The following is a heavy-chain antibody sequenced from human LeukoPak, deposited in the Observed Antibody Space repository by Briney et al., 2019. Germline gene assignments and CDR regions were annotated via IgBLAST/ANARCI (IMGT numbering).Heavy chain of an antibody. V-gene: IGHV1-69*04. CDR2: IIPILGIA. Sequence: SVKVSCKASGYTFTSYGISWVRQAPGQGLEWMGRIIPILGIANYAQKFQGRVTITADKSTSTAYMELSSLRSEDTAVYYCARPAGYSYGSGEYYWGQGTLVTVSS. J-gene: IGHJ4*02. CDR1: GYTFTSYG. CDR3: ARPAGYSYGSGEYY. D-gene: IGHD3-10*01.